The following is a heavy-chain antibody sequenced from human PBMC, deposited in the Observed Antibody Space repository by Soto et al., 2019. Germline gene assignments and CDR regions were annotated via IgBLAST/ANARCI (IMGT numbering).Heavy chain of an antibody. D-gene: IGHD1-7*01. CDR1: EFTFNNYA. CDR3: ARDGNMELLWGNAPDLEIDY. CDR2: ISYDVSNK. J-gene: IGHJ4*02. Sequence: PGGPLRLSCAASEFTFNNYAMHWVRQSPGKGLEWVSVISYDVSNKYYADSVKGRFTISRDNSKNTLYLQMNILRAEDTAVYYCARDGNMELLWGNAPDLEIDYWGQGTLVTVSS. V-gene: IGHV3-30-3*01.